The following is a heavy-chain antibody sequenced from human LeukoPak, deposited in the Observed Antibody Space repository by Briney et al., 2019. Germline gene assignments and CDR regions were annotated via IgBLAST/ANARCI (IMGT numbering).Heavy chain of an antibody. J-gene: IGHJ4*02. Sequence: ASVKVSCKASGYTFTSYYMHWVRQAPGQGLEWMGIINPSGGSTSYAQKFQGRVTTTRDTSTSTVYMELSSLRSEDTAVYYCATIVATIHGTVYWGQGTLVTVSS. CDR3: ATIVATIHGTVY. CDR2: INPSGGST. D-gene: IGHD5-12*01. CDR1: GYTFTSYY. V-gene: IGHV1-46*01.